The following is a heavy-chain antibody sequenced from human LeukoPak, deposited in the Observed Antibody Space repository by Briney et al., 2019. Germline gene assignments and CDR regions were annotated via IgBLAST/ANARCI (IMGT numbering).Heavy chain of an antibody. CDR1: GDSVSSNSAA. Sequence: SPTLSLTFAISGDSVSSNSAAWNWTRQSPSRGLEWLGRTYYRSKWYNDYAVSVKSRITINPDTSKNQFSLQLNSVTPEDTAVYYCAREYSSGGSGWFDPWGQGTLVTVSS. J-gene: IGHJ5*02. V-gene: IGHV6-1*01. CDR2: TYYRSKWYN. CDR3: AREYSSGGSGWFDP. D-gene: IGHD6-19*01.